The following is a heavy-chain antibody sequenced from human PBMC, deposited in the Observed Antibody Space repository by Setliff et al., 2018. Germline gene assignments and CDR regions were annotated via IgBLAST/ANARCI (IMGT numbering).Heavy chain of an antibody. CDR2: INTNTGNP. CDR1: GYTFTSYA. Sequence: ASVKVSCKASGYTFTSYAMNWVRQAPGQGLEWMGWINTNTGNPTYAQGFTGRFVFSLDTSVSTADLQISSLKAEDTAVYYCARPYSSSARWYFDLWGRGTLVTVSS. D-gene: IGHD6-6*01. V-gene: IGHV7-4-1*02. J-gene: IGHJ2*01. CDR3: ARPYSSSARWYFDL.